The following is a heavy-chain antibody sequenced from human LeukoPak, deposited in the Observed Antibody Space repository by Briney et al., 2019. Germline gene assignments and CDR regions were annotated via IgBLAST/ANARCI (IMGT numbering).Heavy chain of an antibody. CDR1: GFTFSDYS. Sequence: GGSLRLSCAASGFTFSDYSFNWVRQAPGKGLEWVSYISSSGSPIYYTDSLKGRFTISRDNAKNSLYLQMNSLRAEDTAVYYCVRDPPRTVPGIDFDYWGQGTLVTVSS. V-gene: IGHV3-48*01. D-gene: IGHD6-19*01. CDR2: ISSSGSPI. CDR3: VRDPPRTVPGIDFDY. J-gene: IGHJ4*02.